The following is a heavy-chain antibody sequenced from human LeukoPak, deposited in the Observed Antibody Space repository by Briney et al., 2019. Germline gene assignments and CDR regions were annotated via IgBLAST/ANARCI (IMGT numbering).Heavy chain of an antibody. CDR2: IYYSGST. CDR3: ARAGYSGSYFFDY. CDR1: GGSVSSSSYY. D-gene: IGHD1-26*01. Sequence: PSETLSLTCTVSGGSVSSSSYYWGWIRQPPGKGLEWIGSIYYSGSTYYNPSLKSRVTISVDTSKNQFSLKLSSVTAADTAVYYCARAGYSGSYFFDYWGQGTLVTVSS. J-gene: IGHJ4*02. V-gene: IGHV4-39*01.